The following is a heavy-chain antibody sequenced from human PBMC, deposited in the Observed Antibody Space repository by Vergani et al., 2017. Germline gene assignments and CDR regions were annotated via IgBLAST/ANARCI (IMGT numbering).Heavy chain of an antibody. CDR3: VRGPLPAIPAMFDS. Sequence: EVLLAESGGRMVRPGGSLRLSCAASGFSFDDRGMGWVRQVPGKGLEWVSEISWNGETKNYADSVQGRFIISRDNAKNSFYLQMRTLRPEDTALYYCVRGPLPAIPAMFDSWGQGTLVTVSS. J-gene: IGHJ4*02. CDR1: GFSFDDRG. CDR2: ISWNGETK. D-gene: IGHD2-2*01. V-gene: IGHV3-20*04.